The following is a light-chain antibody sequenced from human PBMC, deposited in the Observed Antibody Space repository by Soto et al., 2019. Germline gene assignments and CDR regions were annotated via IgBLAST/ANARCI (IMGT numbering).Light chain of an antibody. V-gene: IGKV1-39*01. Sequence: DIQMTQSPSSLSASVGDRVTITCRASQSINGNLNLYQQKLGKAPKLLIYAASTLQSGVPSRFSGSGSGTDFTLTISSLQPEDFATYYCQHIYSIPITFGQGTRLE. CDR2: AAS. J-gene: IGKJ5*01. CDR1: QSINGN. CDR3: QHIYSIPIT.